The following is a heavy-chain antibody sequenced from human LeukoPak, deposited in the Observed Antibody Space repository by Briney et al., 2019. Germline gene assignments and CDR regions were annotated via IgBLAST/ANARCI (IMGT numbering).Heavy chain of an antibody. CDR1: GSTFSSYW. V-gene: IGHV3-7*01. D-gene: IGHD3-22*01. Sequence: PGGSLRLSCAASGSTFSSYWMSWVRQAPGKGLEWVANIKQDGSEKYNVDSVKGRFTISRDNAKNSLYLQMNSLRVEDTAVYYCARGDSSGYFYFGSWGQGTLATVSS. CDR3: ARGDSSGYFYFGS. J-gene: IGHJ4*02. CDR2: IKQDGSEK.